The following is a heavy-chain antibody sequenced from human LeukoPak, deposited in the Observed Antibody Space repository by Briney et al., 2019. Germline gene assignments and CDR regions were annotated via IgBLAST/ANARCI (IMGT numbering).Heavy chain of an antibody. CDR2: ISYDGSNK. J-gene: IGHJ1*01. CDR1: GFTFSSYA. CDR3: ARAKGGIVVVVAATDAEYFQH. D-gene: IGHD2-15*01. V-gene: IGHV3-30-3*01. Sequence: PGRSLRPSCAASGFTFSSYAMHWVRQAPGKGLEWVAVISYDGSNKYYADSVKGRFTISRDNSKNTLYLQMNSLRAEDTAVYYCARAKGGIVVVVAATDAEYFQHWGQGTLVTVSS.